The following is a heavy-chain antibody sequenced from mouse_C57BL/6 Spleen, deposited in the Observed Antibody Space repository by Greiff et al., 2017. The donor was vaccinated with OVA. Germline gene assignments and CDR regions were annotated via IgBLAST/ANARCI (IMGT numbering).Heavy chain of an antibody. CDR2: IDPSDSET. Sequence: QVQLQQSGAELVRPGSSVKLSCKASGYTFSSYWMHWVKQRPIQGLEWIGNIDPSDSETHYNQKFKDKATLTVDKSSSTAYMQLSSLTSEDSAVYYCARSGSIYFDYWGQGTTLTVSS. D-gene: IGHD2-10*02. J-gene: IGHJ2*01. V-gene: IGHV1-52*01. CDR1: GYTFSSYW. CDR3: ARSGSIYFDY.